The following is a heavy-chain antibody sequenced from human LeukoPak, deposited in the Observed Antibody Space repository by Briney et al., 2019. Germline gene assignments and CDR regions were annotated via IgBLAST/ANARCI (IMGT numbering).Heavy chain of an antibody. Sequence: GASVTVSCKTSGYTFTSYYMHWVRQAAGQGLEWMGVINPSGGSTGYAQRFQGRVTMTRDTSTSTVYMELSSLRSEDTAVYYCARGQLLADYWGQGTLVTVSS. D-gene: IGHD1-1*01. V-gene: IGHV1-46*01. CDR1: GYTFTSYY. CDR3: ARGQLLADY. J-gene: IGHJ4*02. CDR2: INPSGGST.